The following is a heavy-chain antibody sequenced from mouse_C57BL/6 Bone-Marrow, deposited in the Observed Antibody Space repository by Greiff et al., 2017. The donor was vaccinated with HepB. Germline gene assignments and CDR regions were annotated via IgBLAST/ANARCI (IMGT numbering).Heavy chain of an antibody. CDR2: IRSKSNNYAT. V-gene: IGHV10-1*01. D-gene: IGHD2-4*01. J-gene: IGHJ4*01. CDR3: VRHESSYDYEDDYAMAY. CDR1: GFSFNTYA. Sequence: EVQRVESGGGLVQPKGSLKLSCAASGFSFNTYAMNWVRQAPGKGLEWVARIRSKSNNYATYYADSVKDRFTISRDDSESMLYLQMNNLKTEDTAMYYCVRHESSYDYEDDYAMAYWGQGTSVTVSS.